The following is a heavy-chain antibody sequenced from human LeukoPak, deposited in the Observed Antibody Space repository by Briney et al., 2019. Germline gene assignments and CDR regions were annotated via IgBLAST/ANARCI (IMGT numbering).Heavy chain of an antibody. Sequence: PGGSLRLSCAASGFPFSSYAMSWVRQAPGKGLEWVSTISNSDDSTYYADSVKGRFTISRDNSENTLFLRMNSLRAEDTAVYYCGRGIQSFDPWGQGTLVTVSS. CDR2: ISNSDDST. CDR3: GRGIQSFDP. V-gene: IGHV3-23*01. CDR1: GFPFSSYA. J-gene: IGHJ5*02.